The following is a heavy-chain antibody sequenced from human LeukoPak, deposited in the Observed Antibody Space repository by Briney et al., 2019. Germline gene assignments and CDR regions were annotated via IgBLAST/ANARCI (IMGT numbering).Heavy chain of an antibody. D-gene: IGHD2-15*01. CDR1: GFTFSSYS. V-gene: IGHV3-74*01. Sequence: GGSLRLSCAASGFTFSSYSMNWVRQAPGKGLVWVSRINSDGSSTSYADSVKGRFTISRDNAKNTLYLQMNSLRAEDTAVYYCARLGYCSGGSSTCNYWGQGTLVTVSS. CDR2: INSDGSST. J-gene: IGHJ4*02. CDR3: ARLGYCSGGSSTCNY.